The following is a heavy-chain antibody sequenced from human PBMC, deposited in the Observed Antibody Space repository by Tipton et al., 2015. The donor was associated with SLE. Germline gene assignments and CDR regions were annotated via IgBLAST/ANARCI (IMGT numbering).Heavy chain of an antibody. CDR3: AQAHLWGSYRYASDI. Sequence: TLSLTCTVSGGSISSGGYYWTWIRQLPGKCLEWIGYINYSGNTYYNPSLGSRPTISVDTSKDQFSLRLTSVTAADTAVYYCAQAHLWGSYRYASDIWGQGTMVTVSS. J-gene: IGHJ3*02. CDR2: INYSGNT. CDR1: GGSISSGGYY. V-gene: IGHV4-31*03. D-gene: IGHD3-16*02.